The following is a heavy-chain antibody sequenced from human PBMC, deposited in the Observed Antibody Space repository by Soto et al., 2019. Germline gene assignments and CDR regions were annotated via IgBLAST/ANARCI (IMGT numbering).Heavy chain of an antibody. CDR1: GGSISSYY. Sequence: SETLSLTXTVSGGSISSYYWSWIRQPAGKGLEWIGRIYTSGSTNYNPSLKSRVTMSVDTSKNQFSLKLSSVTAADTAVYYCARDHNYYDSSGYYPPFDYWGQGTLVTVSS. CDR2: IYTSGST. J-gene: IGHJ4*02. CDR3: ARDHNYYDSSGYYPPFDY. V-gene: IGHV4-4*07. D-gene: IGHD3-22*01.